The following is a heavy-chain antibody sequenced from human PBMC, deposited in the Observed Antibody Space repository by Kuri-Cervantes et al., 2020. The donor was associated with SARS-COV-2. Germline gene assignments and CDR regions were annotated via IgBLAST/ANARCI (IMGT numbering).Heavy chain of an antibody. CDR2: IYYSGST. J-gene: IGHJ3*02. Sequence: SCTVSGGSISSGGYYWSWIRQPPGKGLEWIGYIYYSGSTYYNPSLKSRVTISVDTSKNQFSLKLSSVTAADTAVYYCARLRGITMIVVVFDAFDIWGQGTMVTVSS. CDR1: GGSISSGGYY. CDR3: ARLRGITMIVVVFDAFDI. V-gene: IGHV4-30-4*08. D-gene: IGHD3-22*01.